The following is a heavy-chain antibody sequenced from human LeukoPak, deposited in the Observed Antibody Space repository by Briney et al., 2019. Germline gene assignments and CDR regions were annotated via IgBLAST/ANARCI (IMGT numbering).Heavy chain of an antibody. Sequence: GGSLRLSCAASGFTFSSYWMSWVRQAPGKGLEWVANIKQDGSEKYYVDSVKGRFTISRDNAKNSLYLQMNSLRAEDTAVYYCARLEEQWLTNDAFDIWGQGTMVTVSS. V-gene: IGHV3-7*01. D-gene: IGHD6-19*01. CDR1: GFTFSSYW. CDR3: ARLEEQWLTNDAFDI. CDR2: IKQDGSEK. J-gene: IGHJ3*02.